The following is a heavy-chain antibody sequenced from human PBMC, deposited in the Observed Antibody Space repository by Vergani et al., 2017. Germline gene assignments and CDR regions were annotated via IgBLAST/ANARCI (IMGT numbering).Heavy chain of an antibody. CDR2: IYTSGST. V-gene: IGHV4-61*02. Sequence: QVQLQQWGAGLLKPSETLSLTCAVYGGSISSGSYYWSWIRQPAGKGLEWIGRIYTSGSTNYNPSLKSRVTISVDTSKNQFSLKLSSVTAADTAVYYCARDVDYYDSSGFDYWGQGTLVTVSS. CDR1: GGSISSGSYY. D-gene: IGHD3-22*01. CDR3: ARDVDYYDSSGFDY. J-gene: IGHJ4*02.